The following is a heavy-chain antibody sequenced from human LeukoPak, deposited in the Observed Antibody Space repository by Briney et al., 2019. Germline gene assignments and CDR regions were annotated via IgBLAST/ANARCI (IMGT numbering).Heavy chain of an antibody. CDR1: GYTLTELS. D-gene: IGHD1-26*01. Sequence: ASVKVSCKVSGYTLTELSMHWVRQAPGKGLEWMGGFDPEDGETIYAQKFQGRVTMTEDTSTDTAYMELSSLRSEDTAVYYCATAGPPVGATWNYYYYGMDVWGQGTTVTVSS. CDR3: ATAGPPVGATWNYYYYGMDV. CDR2: FDPEDGET. J-gene: IGHJ6*02. V-gene: IGHV1-24*01.